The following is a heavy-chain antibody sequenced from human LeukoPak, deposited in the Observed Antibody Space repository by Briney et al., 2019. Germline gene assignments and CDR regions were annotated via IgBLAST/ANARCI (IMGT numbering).Heavy chain of an antibody. Sequence: PSETLSLTCTVSGGSISSGDYYWSWIRQPPGKGLEWIGYIYYSGSPYYNPSLKSRVTISVDTSKHQFSLKLSSVTAADTAVYYCAREAPQLRLFDYWGQGTLVTVSS. CDR2: IYYSGSP. CDR3: AREAPQLRLFDY. CDR1: GGSISSGDYY. J-gene: IGHJ4*02. D-gene: IGHD2-2*01. V-gene: IGHV4-30-4*08.